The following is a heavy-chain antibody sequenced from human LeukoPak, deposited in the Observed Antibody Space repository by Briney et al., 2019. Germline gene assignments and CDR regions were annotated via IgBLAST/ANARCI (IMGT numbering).Heavy chain of an antibody. Sequence: SGGSLRLSCAASGFSFSSYWMSWVRQAPGKGLEWVANIKQDGSEEYYVDSVKGRFTISRDNTKNSLYLQMNSLRAEDTAVYYCAKGSRYYYDSSGYYRYWGQGTLVTVSS. CDR2: IKQDGSEE. V-gene: IGHV3-7*03. CDR3: AKGSRYYYDSSGYYRY. J-gene: IGHJ4*02. CDR1: GFSFSSYW. D-gene: IGHD3-22*01.